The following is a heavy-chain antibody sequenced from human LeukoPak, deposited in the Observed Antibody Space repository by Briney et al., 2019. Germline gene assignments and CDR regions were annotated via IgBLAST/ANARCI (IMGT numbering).Heavy chain of an antibody. V-gene: IGHV3-23*01. CDR1: GFTFSIYA. Sequence: GGSLRLSCAASGFTFSIYAMSLVRQSPGKGLEWVSSITAGGTTTYYEDSVKGRFTISRDNSKSTLYLQMNSLSAEDTALYYCAKLYGDYKHAFPLWGQGTMVTVSS. J-gene: IGHJ3*01. CDR3: AKLYGDYKHAFPL. CDR2: ITAGGTTT. D-gene: IGHD4-17*01.